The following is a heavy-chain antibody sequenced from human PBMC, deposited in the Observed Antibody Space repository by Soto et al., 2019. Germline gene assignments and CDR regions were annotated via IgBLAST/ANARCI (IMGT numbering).Heavy chain of an antibody. V-gene: IGHV4-34*01. CDR3: ARGGIVVVVATQSPYNWFDP. D-gene: IGHD2-15*01. CDR2: INHSGST. Sequence: QVQLQQWGAGLLKPSETLSLTCAVYGGSFSGYYWSWIRQPPGKGLESIGEINHSGSTNYNPSLKSRVTISVDTSKNQFSLKLSSVTAADTAVYYCARGGIVVVVATQSPYNWFDPWGQGTLVTVSS. CDR1: GGSFSGYY. J-gene: IGHJ5*02.